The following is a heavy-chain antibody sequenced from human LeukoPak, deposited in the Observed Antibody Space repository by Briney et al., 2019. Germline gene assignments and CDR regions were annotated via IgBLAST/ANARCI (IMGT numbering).Heavy chain of an antibody. CDR3: ARDENVDPALLWVDNLGGPLFDS. D-gene: IGHD3-10*01. Sequence: GASVKVSCKVSGYTFSDYYMYWVRQAPGQGLEWLGWINPISGGTKYAQKFQGRLSMTRDTSVTTAYMELRRLRSDDTAVYYCARDENVDPALLWVDNLGGPLFDSWGQGTLVTVSS. CDR1: GYTFSDYY. V-gene: IGHV1-2*02. J-gene: IGHJ4*02. CDR2: INPISGGT.